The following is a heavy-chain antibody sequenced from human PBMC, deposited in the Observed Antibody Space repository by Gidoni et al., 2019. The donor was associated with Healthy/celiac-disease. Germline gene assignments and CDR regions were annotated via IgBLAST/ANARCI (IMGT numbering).Heavy chain of an antibody. CDR3: AKGGYSYGYGY. Sequence: QVQPMESGGGVGQPGRSRWISSAASGVHFSSYGMHWGRQAPGKGLEWVAVLSYYGSNNYSADSVKGLFTISRNNSKTPLYLQMNSLSAEVAAVYCCAKGGYSYGYGYWGQGTLVTVSS. CDR1: GVHFSSYG. V-gene: IGHV3-30*18. D-gene: IGHD5-18*01. J-gene: IGHJ4*02. CDR2: LSYYGSNN.